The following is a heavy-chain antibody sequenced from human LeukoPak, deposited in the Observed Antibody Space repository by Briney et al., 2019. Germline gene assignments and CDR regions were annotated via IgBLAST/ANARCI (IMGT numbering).Heavy chain of an antibody. Sequence: ETLSLTCTVSGGSINSRSDYWGWIRQPPGKGLEWVSAITGSGINTYYADSVKGRFTISRDNSKNTLYLQMNSLRAEDTAVYYCAKPLSGNYHCFDYWGQGTLVTVSS. V-gene: IGHV3-23*01. CDR2: ITGSGINT. J-gene: IGHJ4*02. CDR1: GGSINSRSDY. D-gene: IGHD1-26*01. CDR3: AKPLSGNYHCFDY.